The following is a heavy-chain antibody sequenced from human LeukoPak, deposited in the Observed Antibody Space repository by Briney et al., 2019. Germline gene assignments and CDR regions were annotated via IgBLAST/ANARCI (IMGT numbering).Heavy chain of an antibody. CDR1: GGSISSYS. J-gene: IGHJ4*02. D-gene: IGHD2-15*01. V-gene: IGHV4-59*08. CDR2: IYYSGST. CDR3: ARHRGAYCSGGNCYSSYYFDY. Sequence: PSETPSVTCTVSGGSISSYSWSWIRQPPGKGLEWVAYIYYSGSTSYNPSLKSRVTISVDTPKKQFSLRLSAVTAADTAVYYCARHRGAYCSGGNCYSSYYFDYWGQGTLVTVSS.